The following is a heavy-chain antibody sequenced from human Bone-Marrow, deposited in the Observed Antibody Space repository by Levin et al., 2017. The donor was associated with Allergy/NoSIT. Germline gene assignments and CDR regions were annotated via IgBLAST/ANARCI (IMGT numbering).Heavy chain of an antibody. V-gene: IGHV4-39*07. Sequence: GSLRLSCTVSGGSISSSSYYWGWIRQPPGKGLEWIGNIHYSGSTYYNPSLKSRVAISVDTSKNQFSLKLSSVTAADTALYYCSAAAGTLGYYYGMDVWGQGTTVTVSS. J-gene: IGHJ6*02. D-gene: IGHD6-13*01. CDR1: GGSISSSSYY. CDR3: SAAAGTLGYYYGMDV. CDR2: IHYSGST.